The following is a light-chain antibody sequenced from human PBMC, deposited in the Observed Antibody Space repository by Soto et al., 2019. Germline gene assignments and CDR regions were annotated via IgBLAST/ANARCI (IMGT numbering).Light chain of an antibody. V-gene: IGKV1-8*01. Sequence: AILMTQSPSSLSASTGDRVTITCRASQGISSYLAWYQQKPGKAPKLLIYAASTLQSGVPSRFSGSGSGTDFTLTISCLQSEDFATYYCQQYYSYPITFGQGTLLEIK. CDR2: AAS. CDR3: QQYYSYPIT. J-gene: IGKJ5*01. CDR1: QGISSY.